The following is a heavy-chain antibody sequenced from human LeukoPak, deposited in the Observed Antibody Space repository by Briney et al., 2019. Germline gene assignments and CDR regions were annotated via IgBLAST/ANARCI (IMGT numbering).Heavy chain of an antibody. D-gene: IGHD3-16*01. CDR1: GFTFSNFK. V-gene: IGHV3-21*01. CDR3: ARDGGGLDY. J-gene: IGHJ4*02. CDR2: ISSTSSEK. Sequence: AGSLRLSCAASGFTFSNFKMNWVRQAPGKGLEWVSSISSTSSEKRYADSVKGRFTISRDNAKNSLYLQMSSLRAEDTAVYYCARDGGGLDYWGQGTLVTVSS.